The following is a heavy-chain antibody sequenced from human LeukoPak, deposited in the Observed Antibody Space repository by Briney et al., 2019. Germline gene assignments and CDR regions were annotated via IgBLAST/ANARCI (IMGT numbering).Heavy chain of an antibody. D-gene: IGHD2-21*02. CDR1: GGSISSGGYY. CDR3: ATLGHIVVVTAIGAFDI. CDR2: SYYSGST. J-gene: IGHJ3*02. V-gene: IGHV4-31*03. Sequence: SETLSLTCTVSGGSISSGGYYWSWIRQHPGKGLEWIGYSYYSGSTYYNPSLKSRVTISVDTSKNQFSLKLSSVTAADTAVYYCATLGHIVVVTAIGAFDIWGQGTMVTVSS.